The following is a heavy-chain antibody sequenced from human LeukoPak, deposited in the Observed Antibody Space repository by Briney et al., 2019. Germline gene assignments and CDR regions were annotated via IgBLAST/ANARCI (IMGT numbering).Heavy chain of an antibody. CDR3: AKRLEWKHAFDI. CDR2: ITSSGGST. Sequence: GGSLRLSCEASGFTFSSSAMNWVRQAPGKGLEWVSDITSSGGSTYYADSVKGRFTISRDNSKNTLYLQMNSLRAEDTAVYYCAKRLEWKHAFDIWGQGTMVTVS. V-gene: IGHV3-23*01. CDR1: GFTFSSSA. D-gene: IGHD3-3*01. J-gene: IGHJ3*02.